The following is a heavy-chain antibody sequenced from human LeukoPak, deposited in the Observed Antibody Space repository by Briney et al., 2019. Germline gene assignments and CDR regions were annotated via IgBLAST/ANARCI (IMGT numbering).Heavy chain of an antibody. CDR1: GYTFTGYY. CDR3: ARSLNRVWFGELLFAH. J-gene: IGHJ4*02. D-gene: IGHD3-10*01. CDR2: INPNSGGT. Sequence: ASVKVSCKASGYTFTGYYMHWVRQAPGQGLEWMGWINPNSGGTNYAQKFQGWVTMTRDTSISTAYMELSRLRSDDTAVYYCARSLNRVWFGELLFAHWGQGTLVTVSS. V-gene: IGHV1-2*04.